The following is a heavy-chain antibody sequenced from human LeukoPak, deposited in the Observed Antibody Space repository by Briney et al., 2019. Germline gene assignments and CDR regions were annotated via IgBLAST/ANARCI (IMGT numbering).Heavy chain of an antibody. CDR3: ARYYCSGTCYHFDY. CDR2: IYSSGST. D-gene: IGHD2-2*01. J-gene: IGHJ4*02. CDR1: GGSISGYY. V-gene: IGHV4-59*08. Sequence: KPSETLSLTCTVSGGSISGYYWSWIRQPPGKGLEWIGYIYSSGSTKYSPSLKIRVTMSVDTSKNQFSLKLTSVTAADTAVYYCARYYCSGTCYHFDYWGQGTLVTVSS.